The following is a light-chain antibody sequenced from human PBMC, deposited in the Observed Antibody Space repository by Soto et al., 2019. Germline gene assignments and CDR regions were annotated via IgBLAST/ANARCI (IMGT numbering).Light chain of an antibody. Sequence: DIQMTQSPSSLSGSAGDRVTITCRASQSISGYLNWYQQKPGKAPKVLMYGTSILQTGVSSRFSGSGSGTDFTLTINSLPPEDFATYDCQQSYSTPWTFGQGTKVEIK. V-gene: IGKV1-39*01. CDR1: QSISGY. J-gene: IGKJ1*01. CDR2: GTS. CDR3: QQSYSTPWT.